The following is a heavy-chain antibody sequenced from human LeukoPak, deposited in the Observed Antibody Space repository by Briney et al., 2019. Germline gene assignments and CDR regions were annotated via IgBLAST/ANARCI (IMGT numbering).Heavy chain of an antibody. J-gene: IGHJ3*02. Sequence: SETLSLTCTVSGGSLSSYYWCWIRQPAGKGLEWIGRINTSGSTNYNPSLKSRVTMSVDTSKKQFSLKLSSVTAADTAVYYCARNLLPAAKGAFDIWGQGTLVTVSS. D-gene: IGHD2-2*01. V-gene: IGHV4-4*07. CDR3: ARNLLPAAKGAFDI. CDR2: INTSGST. CDR1: GGSLSSYY.